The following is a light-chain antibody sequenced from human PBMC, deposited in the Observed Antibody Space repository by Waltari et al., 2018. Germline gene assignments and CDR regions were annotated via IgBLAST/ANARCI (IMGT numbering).Light chain of an antibody. CDR2: KGN. J-gene: IGLJ3*02. Sequence: TQEPSLSVSPGGTVTLTCTLSSGSLSTTSYATWYQQTPGQAPRTLVYKGNSRSSGVPDRFSGSILGNKAALTITGAQADDECDYYCSLYMGSGIWVFGGGTKLTVL. V-gene: IGLV8-61*01. CDR3: SLYMGSGIWV. CDR1: SGSLSTTSY.